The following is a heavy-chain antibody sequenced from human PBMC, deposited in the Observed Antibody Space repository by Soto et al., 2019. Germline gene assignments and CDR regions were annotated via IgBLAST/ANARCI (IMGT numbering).Heavy chain of an antibody. Sequence: PSETLSLTCAVYGGSFSGYYWSWIRQPPGEGLEWIGEINHSGSTNYNPSLKSRVTISVDTSKNQFSLQMTSVTAADTAVYYCAKNLPRTGRFNYWGQGTLVTVSS. J-gene: IGHJ4*02. CDR1: GGSFSGYY. CDR3: AKNLPRTGRFNY. V-gene: IGHV4-34*01. CDR2: INHSGST.